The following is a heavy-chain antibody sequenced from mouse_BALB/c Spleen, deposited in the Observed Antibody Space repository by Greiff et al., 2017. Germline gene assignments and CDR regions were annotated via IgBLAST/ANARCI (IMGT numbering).Heavy chain of an antibody. CDR1: GFTFSSYA. V-gene: IGHV5-9-3*01. CDR3: ARHKDYAMDY. CDR2: ISSGGSYT. Sequence: EVQLVESGGGLVKPGGSLKLSCAASGFTFSSYAMSWVRQTPEKRLEWVATISSGGSYTYYPDSVKGRFTISRDNAKNTLYLQMSSLRSEDTAMYYCARHKDYAMDYWGQGTSVTVSS. J-gene: IGHJ4*01.